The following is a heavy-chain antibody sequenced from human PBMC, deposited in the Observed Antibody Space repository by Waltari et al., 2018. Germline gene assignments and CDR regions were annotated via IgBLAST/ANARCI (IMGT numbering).Heavy chain of an antibody. CDR2: INPNSGAT. CDR3: ARRTGDVSGYRFDY. Sequence: QVQLVQSGAEVKKSGASVKVSCKASGYILTGYYMHWVRQGPGQGLEWMVWINPNSGATNYAQKFQGRVTMTRDTSISTAYMELSRLTSDDTAVYYCARRTGDVSGYRFDYWGQGTLVTVSS. V-gene: IGHV1-2*02. CDR1: GYILTGYY. D-gene: IGHD3-22*01. J-gene: IGHJ4*02.